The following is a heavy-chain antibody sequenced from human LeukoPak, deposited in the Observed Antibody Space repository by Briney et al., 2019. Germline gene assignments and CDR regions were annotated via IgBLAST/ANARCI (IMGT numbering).Heavy chain of an antibody. Sequence: GGSLRLSCAASGFTVSSNYMSWVRQAPGKGLEWVSSISSSSSYIYYADSVKGRFTISRDNAKNSLYLQMNSLRAEDTAVYYCAPWAQWEHLGYWGQGTLVTVSS. D-gene: IGHD1-26*01. CDR3: APWAQWEHLGY. CDR1: GFTVSSNY. V-gene: IGHV3-21*01. CDR2: ISSSSSYI. J-gene: IGHJ4*02.